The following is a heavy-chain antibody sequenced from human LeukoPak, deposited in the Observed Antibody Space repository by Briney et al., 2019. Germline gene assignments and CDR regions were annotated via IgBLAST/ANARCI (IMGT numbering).Heavy chain of an antibody. J-gene: IGHJ5*02. CDR2: MNPNSGNT. CDR1: GYTFTSYD. D-gene: IGHD5-18*01. Sequence: ASVKVSFKASGYTFTSYDINWVRQATGQGLEWMGWMNPNSGNTGYAQKFQGRVTMTRNTSISTAYMELSSLRSEDTAVYYCARGPWIQLWSGYNWFDPWGQGTLVTVSS. CDR3: ARGPWIQLWSGYNWFDP. V-gene: IGHV1-8*01.